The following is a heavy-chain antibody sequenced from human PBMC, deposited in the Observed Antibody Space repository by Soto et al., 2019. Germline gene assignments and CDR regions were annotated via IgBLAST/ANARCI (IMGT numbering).Heavy chain of an antibody. D-gene: IGHD2-15*01. J-gene: IGHJ5*02. V-gene: IGHV4-31*03. CDR2: IYYSGST. CDR3: ARAIVVVVAATPVVWFDP. CDR1: GGSISSGGYY. Sequence: QVQLQESGPGLVKPSQTLSLTCTVSGGSISSGGYYWSWIRQHPGKGLEWIGYIYYSGSTYYNPSLKRRVTLSVDTPKNQFSQKLSSVTAADTAVYYCARAIVVVVAATPVVWFDPWGQGTLVTVSS.